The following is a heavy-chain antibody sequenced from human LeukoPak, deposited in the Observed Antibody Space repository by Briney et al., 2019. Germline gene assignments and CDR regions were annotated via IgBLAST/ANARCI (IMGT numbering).Heavy chain of an antibody. Sequence: GSSVKVSCKASGGTFSSYAISWVRQAPGQGLEWMGGIIPIFGTANYAQKFQGRVTITTDESTSTAYMELSSLRSEDTAVYYCARGDYYDSSGPKPPFDPWGQGTLVTVSS. V-gene: IGHV1-69*05. D-gene: IGHD3-22*01. CDR2: IIPIFGTA. CDR3: ARGDYYDSSGPKPPFDP. CDR1: GGTFSSYA. J-gene: IGHJ5*02.